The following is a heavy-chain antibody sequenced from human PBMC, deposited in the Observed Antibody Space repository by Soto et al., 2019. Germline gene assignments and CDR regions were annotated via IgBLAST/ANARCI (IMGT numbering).Heavy chain of an antibody. Sequence: GGSLRLSCAASGFTFSSYAMSWVRQAPGKGLEWVSGISGSGGSTYYADSVKGRFTISRDNSKNTLYLQMNSLRAEDTAVYYCAKLPSGGSGRYYYYYMDVWGKGTTVTVSS. D-gene: IGHD3-10*01. J-gene: IGHJ6*03. V-gene: IGHV3-23*01. CDR1: GFTFSSYA. CDR3: AKLPSGGSGRYYYYYMDV. CDR2: ISGSGGST.